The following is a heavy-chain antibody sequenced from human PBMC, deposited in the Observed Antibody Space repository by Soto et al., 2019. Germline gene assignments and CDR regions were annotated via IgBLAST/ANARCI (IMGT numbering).Heavy chain of an antibody. CDR1: GFPFSSYA. J-gene: IGHJ6*02. V-gene: IGHV3-33*06. D-gene: IGHD3-10*01. CDR2: IWYDGSKE. Sequence: PGGSLRLSCTASGFPFSSYAMHWVRQAPGKGLEWVALIWYDGSKEYPTDSVMGRFTISRDNSKRTVYLQMNNLRAEDTALYYCAKDRNYHGAENYSPPYGLDVWGQGTTVTVSS. CDR3: AKDRNYHGAENYSPPYGLDV.